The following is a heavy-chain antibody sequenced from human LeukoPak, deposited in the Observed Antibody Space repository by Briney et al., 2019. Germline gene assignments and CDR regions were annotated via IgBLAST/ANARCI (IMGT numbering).Heavy chain of an antibody. J-gene: IGHJ4*02. CDR2: IYTSGGT. CDR3: ARGWTK. Sequence: SQTLSLTCTVSGGSISSGSYYWSRIRQPAGKGLEWIGRIYTSGGTNYNPSLKSRVTISVDTSKNQFSLKLSSVTAADTAVYYCARGWTKWGQGTLVTVSS. CDR1: GGSISSGSYY. V-gene: IGHV4-61*02. D-gene: IGHD3/OR15-3a*01.